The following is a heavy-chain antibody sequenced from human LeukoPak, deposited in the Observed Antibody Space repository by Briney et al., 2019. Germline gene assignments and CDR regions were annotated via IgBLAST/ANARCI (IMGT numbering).Heavy chain of an antibody. CDR3: ARGGSGWYRVYYYYMDV. D-gene: IGHD6-19*01. Sequence: SETLSLTCTVSGGSISSCCWSWIRQPPGKGLEWIGYIYYSGRTNYNPSLKSRVTISVDTSKNQFSLKLSSVTAADTAVYYCARGGSGWYRVYYYYMDVWGKGTTVTVSS. CDR1: GGSISSCC. CDR2: IYYSGRT. J-gene: IGHJ6*03. V-gene: IGHV4-59*01.